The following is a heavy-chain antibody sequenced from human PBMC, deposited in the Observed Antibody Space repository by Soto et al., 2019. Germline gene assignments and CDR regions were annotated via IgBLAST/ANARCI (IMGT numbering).Heavy chain of an antibody. D-gene: IGHD2-21*01. J-gene: IGHJ5*01. CDR2: MNPNSGNT. Sequence: QVQLVQSGAEVKTPGASVKVSCKASGYTFASYDINWVRQAPGQGLEWMGWMNPNSGNTGYAQKFQDRLTMTRDTASSIAHMELSSLRNEDTAVYYCARSDGYNFNWLDSWGQGTLVTVSA. CDR1: GYTFASYD. V-gene: IGHV1-8*01. CDR3: ARSDGYNFNWLDS.